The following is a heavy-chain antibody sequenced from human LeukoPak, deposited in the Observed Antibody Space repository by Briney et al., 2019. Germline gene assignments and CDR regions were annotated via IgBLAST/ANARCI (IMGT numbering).Heavy chain of an antibody. V-gene: IGHV3-15*07. CDR1: GFSFYNAW. Sequence: GGSLRLSCATSGFSFYNAWMNWVRQAPGKGLEWVGRIRSNSDGGTIDYAAPVKGRFTLSRDDSKNTLYLQMNSLQTEDTAVYYCATDFYDSTWGRGTLVTVSS. J-gene: IGHJ5*02. CDR3: ATDFYDST. CDR2: IRSNSDGGTI. D-gene: IGHD3-22*01.